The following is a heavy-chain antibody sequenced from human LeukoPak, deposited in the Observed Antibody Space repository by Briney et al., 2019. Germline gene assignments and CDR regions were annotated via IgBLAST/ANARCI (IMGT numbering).Heavy chain of an antibody. CDR3: AKDHKSMVRGTYDY. J-gene: IGHJ4*02. D-gene: IGHD3-10*01. V-gene: IGHV3-23*01. Sequence: GGSLRLSCAASGLTFSSYAMSWVRQAPGKGLEWVSAISGSGGSTYYADSVKGRFTISRDNSKNTLYLQMNSLRAEDTAVYYCAKDHKSMVRGTYDYWGQGTLVTVSS. CDR1: GLTFSSYA. CDR2: ISGSGGST.